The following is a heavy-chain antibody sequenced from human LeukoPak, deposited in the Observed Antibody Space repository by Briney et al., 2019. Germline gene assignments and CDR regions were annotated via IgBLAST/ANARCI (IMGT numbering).Heavy chain of an antibody. CDR3: ARGGAVADSYWYFDL. D-gene: IGHD6-19*01. J-gene: IGHJ2*01. V-gene: IGHV1-18*01. CDR1: GYTFTSYG. CDR2: ISAYNGNT. Sequence: GASVKVSCKASGYTFTSYGISWVRRAPGQGLEWMGWISAYNGNTNYAQKLQGRVTMTTDTSTSTAYMELRSLRSDDTAVYYCARGGAVADSYWYFDLWGRGTLVTVSS.